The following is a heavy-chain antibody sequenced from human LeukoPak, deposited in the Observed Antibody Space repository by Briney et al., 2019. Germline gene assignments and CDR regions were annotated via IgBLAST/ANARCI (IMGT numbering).Heavy chain of an antibody. CDR1: GASISSYF. Sequence: SETLSLNCTVSGASISSYFWSWIRQPAGKGLEWIGRFYPSGNTNYSRSLESRVTMSVDTSRNQLSLEVRSVTAADTAVYYCARDSGSINYFYGMDVWGQGTTVTVSS. D-gene: IGHD1-26*01. J-gene: IGHJ6*01. CDR2: FYPSGNT. CDR3: ARDSGSINYFYGMDV. V-gene: IGHV4-4*07.